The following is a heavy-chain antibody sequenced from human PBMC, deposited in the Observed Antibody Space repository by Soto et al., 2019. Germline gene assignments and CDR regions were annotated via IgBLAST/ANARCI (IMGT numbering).Heavy chain of an antibody. CDR2: IKQDGSEK. CDR3: ARDYGGYFDWSLGKAFDI. V-gene: IGHV3-7*05. Sequence: GGSLRLSCAASGFTFSSYWMSWVRQAPGKGLEWVANIKQDGSEKYYVDSVKGRFTISRDNAKNSLYLQMNSLRAEDTAVYYCARDYGGYFDWSLGKAFDIWGQGTMVTVSS. D-gene: IGHD3-9*01. J-gene: IGHJ3*02. CDR1: GFTFSSYW.